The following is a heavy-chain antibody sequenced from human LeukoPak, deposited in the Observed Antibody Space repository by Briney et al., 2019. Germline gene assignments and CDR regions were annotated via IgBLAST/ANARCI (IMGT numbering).Heavy chain of an antibody. CDR2: IYSGGNT. Sequence: QTGGSLRLSCAASGFTVSSNYMSWVRQAPGKGLEWVSVIYSGGNTYYPDSMKGRFTISRDNSKNTMYLQMNSLRAEDTAVYYCAKDRPTWPIDYWGQGTLVTVSS. V-gene: IGHV3-53*01. J-gene: IGHJ4*02. CDR3: AKDRPTWPIDY. CDR1: GFTVSSNY. D-gene: IGHD5-12*01.